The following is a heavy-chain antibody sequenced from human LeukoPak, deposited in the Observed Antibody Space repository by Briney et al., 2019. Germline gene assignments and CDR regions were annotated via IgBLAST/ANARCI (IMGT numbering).Heavy chain of an antibody. Sequence: PGGSLRLSCAASGFTFSSYGMNWVRQAPGKGLEWVANIKQDGSEKYYVDSVKGRFTISRDNAKNSLYLQMNSLRAEDTAVYYCARSDYYYYMDVWGKGTTVTVSS. CDR3: ARSDYYYYMDV. J-gene: IGHJ6*03. CDR2: IKQDGSEK. CDR1: GFTFSSYG. V-gene: IGHV3-7*01.